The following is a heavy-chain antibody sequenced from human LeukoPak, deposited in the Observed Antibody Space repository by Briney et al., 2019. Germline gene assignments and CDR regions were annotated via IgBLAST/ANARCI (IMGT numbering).Heavy chain of an antibody. Sequence: GGSLRLSCEASGFIFSNYWMSWVRQVPGKGLEWVSDIINNGGITYYADSVKGRFTISRDNSKNTLYLQMNSLRAEDTAVYFCAKGRTFEYWGQGTLVTVSS. CDR2: IINNGGIT. CDR1: GFIFSNYW. J-gene: IGHJ4*02. V-gene: IGHV3-23*01. D-gene: IGHD3/OR15-3a*01. CDR3: AKGRTFEY.